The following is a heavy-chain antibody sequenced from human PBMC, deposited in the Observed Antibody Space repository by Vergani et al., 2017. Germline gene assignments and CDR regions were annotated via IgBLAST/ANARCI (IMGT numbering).Heavy chain of an antibody. CDR1: GFTFSSYG. D-gene: IGHD3-10*01. CDR3: AKDLITMVRGVLYGMDV. Sequence: QVQLVESGGGVVQPGRSLRLSCAASGFTFSSYGMHWVRQAPGKGLEWVAVISYDGSNKYYADSVKGRFTISRDNCKNTLYLQMNSLRAEDTAVYYCAKDLITMVRGVLYGMDVWGQGTTVTVSS. CDR2: ISYDGSNK. V-gene: IGHV3-30*18. J-gene: IGHJ6*02.